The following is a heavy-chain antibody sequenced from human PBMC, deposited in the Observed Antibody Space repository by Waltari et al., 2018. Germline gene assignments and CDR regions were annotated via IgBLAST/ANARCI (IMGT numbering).Heavy chain of an antibody. CDR2: ISSIGSTI. D-gene: IGHD1-26*01. Sequence: EVQLVESGGGLVQPGGSLRLSCAASGFTFSSYEMNWVRQAPGKGLEWVAYISSIGSTIYYADSVKDRVTISRDNAKNSLYLQMNSLRAEDTAVYYCATSGSYSFFDYWGQGTLVTVSS. V-gene: IGHV3-48*03. CDR3: ATSGSYSFFDY. J-gene: IGHJ4*02. CDR1: GFTFSSYE.